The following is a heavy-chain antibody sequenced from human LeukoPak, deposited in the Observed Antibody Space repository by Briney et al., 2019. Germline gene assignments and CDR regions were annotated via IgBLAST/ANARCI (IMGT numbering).Heavy chain of an antibody. J-gene: IGHJ5*02. V-gene: IGHV4-61*05. Sequence: SETLSLTCTVSGVSISSSNSYWGWIRQPPGKGLEWIGYIYYSGSTNYNPSLKSRVTISVDTSKNQFSLNLTSVTAADTAVYYCARFTPQGYGWGGYNRFDPWGQGTLVTVSS. CDR2: IYYSGST. CDR3: ARFTPQGYGWGGYNRFDP. D-gene: IGHD3-16*01. CDR1: GVSISSSNSY.